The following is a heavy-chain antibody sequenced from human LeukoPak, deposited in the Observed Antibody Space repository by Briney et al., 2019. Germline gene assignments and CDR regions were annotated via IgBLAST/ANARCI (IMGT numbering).Heavy chain of an antibody. CDR2: ISGSGNTI. J-gene: IGHJ4*02. D-gene: IGHD6-19*01. V-gene: IGHV3-48*04. CDR1: GFTFSSYS. CDR3: ARDPYSSGWSSSFDY. Sequence: GGSLRLSCAASGFTFSSYSMNWVRQAPGKGLQWVSFISGSGNTIYYADSVKGRFTISRDNAKNSLYLQMNSLRAEDTAVYYCARDPYSSGWSSSFDYWGQGTLVTVSS.